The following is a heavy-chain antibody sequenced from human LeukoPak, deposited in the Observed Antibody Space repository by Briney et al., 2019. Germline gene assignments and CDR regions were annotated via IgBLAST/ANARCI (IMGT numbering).Heavy chain of an antibody. Sequence: ASVKVSCKASGYTFTAYWMHWVRQAPGQGLEWMGWIDPTSGGTNYAQKFQGRVTMTRDTSIGTAYIELSRLTSDDTAVSYCATVAAGMGWGQGTLVTVSS. J-gene: IGHJ4*02. V-gene: IGHV1-2*02. CDR3: ATVAAGMG. CDR2: IDPTSGGT. D-gene: IGHD6-13*01. CDR1: GYTFTAYW.